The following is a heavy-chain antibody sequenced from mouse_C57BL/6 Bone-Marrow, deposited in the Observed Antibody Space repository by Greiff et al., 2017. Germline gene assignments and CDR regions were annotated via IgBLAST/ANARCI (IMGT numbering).Heavy chain of an antibody. CDR3: ARDVGYYVWFAY. CDR2: IDPSDSYT. J-gene: IGHJ3*01. D-gene: IGHD2-3*01. Sequence: QVQLQQPGAELVMPGASVKLSCKASGYTFTSYWMHWVKQRPGQGLEWIGEIDPSDSYTNYNQKFKGKSTLTVDKSSSTAYMQLSSLTSEDSAVYYCARDVGYYVWFAYWGQGTLVTVSA. CDR1: GYTFTSYW. V-gene: IGHV1-69*01.